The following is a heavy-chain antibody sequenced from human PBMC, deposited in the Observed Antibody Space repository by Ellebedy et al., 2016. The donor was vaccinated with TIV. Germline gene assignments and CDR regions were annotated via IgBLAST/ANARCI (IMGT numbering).Heavy chain of an antibody. V-gene: IGHV4-34*01. J-gene: IGHJ6*02. CDR1: GGSFSGYY. CDR2: INHSGST. Sequence: SETLSLTCAVYGGSFSGYYWSWIRQPPGKGLEWIGEINHSGSTNYNPSLKSRVTISVDTSKNQFSLKLSSVTAADTAVYSCARVGRTMIRGVTYSYYYAMDVWGQGTTVTVS. D-gene: IGHD3-10*01. CDR3: ARVGRTMIRGVTYSYYYAMDV.